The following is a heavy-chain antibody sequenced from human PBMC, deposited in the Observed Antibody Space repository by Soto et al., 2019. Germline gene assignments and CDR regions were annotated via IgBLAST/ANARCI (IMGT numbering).Heavy chain of an antibody. V-gene: IGHV4-34*01. J-gene: IGHJ5*02. CDR1: GGSFSGYY. CDR3: ARGGGAARPRYNWFDP. Sequence: SETLSLTCAVYGGSFSGYYWSWIRQPPGKGLEWIGEINHSGSTNYNPSLKSRVTISVDTSKNQFSLKLSSVTAADTAVYYCARGGGAARPRYNWFDPCGQGTLVTVSS. CDR2: INHSGST. D-gene: IGHD6-6*01.